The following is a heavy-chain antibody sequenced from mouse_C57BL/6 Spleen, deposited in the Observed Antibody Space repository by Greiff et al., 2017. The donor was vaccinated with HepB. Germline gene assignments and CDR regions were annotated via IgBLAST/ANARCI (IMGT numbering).Heavy chain of an antibody. Sequence: EVKLVESGPGLVKPSQSLSLTCSVTGYSITSGYYWNWIRQFPGNKLEWMGYISYDGSNNYNPSLKNRISITRDTSKNQFFLKLNSVTTEDTATYYCARVRDGYYVQGYWGQGTLVTVSA. V-gene: IGHV3-6*01. D-gene: IGHD2-3*01. CDR1: GYSITSGYY. J-gene: IGHJ3*01. CDR2: ISYDGSN. CDR3: ARVRDGYYVQGY.